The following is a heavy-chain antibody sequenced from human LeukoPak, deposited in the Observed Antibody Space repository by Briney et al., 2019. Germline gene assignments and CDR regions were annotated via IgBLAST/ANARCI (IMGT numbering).Heavy chain of an antibody. CDR3: ARSYYYDSSGSKDAFDI. V-gene: IGHV4-61*02. Sequence: SETQSLTCTVSGGSISSGSYFWNWIRQPAGKGLEWIGRIYPSGSTNYNPSLKSRVTISIDMSKNQFSLKLSSVTAADTAIYYCARSYYYDSSGSKDAFDIWGQGTMVTVSS. J-gene: IGHJ3*02. D-gene: IGHD3-22*01. CDR1: GGSISSGSYF. CDR2: IYPSGST.